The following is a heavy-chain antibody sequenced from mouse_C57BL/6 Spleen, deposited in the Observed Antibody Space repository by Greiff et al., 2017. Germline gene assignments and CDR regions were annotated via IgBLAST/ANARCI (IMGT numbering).Heavy chain of an antibody. J-gene: IGHJ1*03. V-gene: IGHV1-82*01. CDR1: GYAFSSSW. CDR3: ARPSVGRRWYVDD. D-gene: IGHD1-1*01. Sequence: VQLQQSGPELVKPGASVKISCKASGYAFSSSWMNWVKQRPGQGLEWIGRLYPGDGDTNYNGKFKGKATLTADKSSSTAYMQLSSLPSADSAFYYCARPSVGRRWYVDDWGKGTTVTVSS. CDR2: LYPGDGDT.